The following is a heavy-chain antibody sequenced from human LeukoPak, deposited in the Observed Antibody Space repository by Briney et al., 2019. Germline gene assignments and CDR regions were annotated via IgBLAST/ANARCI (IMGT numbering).Heavy chain of an antibody. CDR1: GFTFSIYA. J-gene: IGHJ4*02. D-gene: IGHD2-15*01. V-gene: IGHV3-30-3*01. CDR3: ARDRGGSGFYYFDY. Sequence: PGGSLRLSCAASGFTFSIYAMHWVRQAPGKGLEWVAGISYNGSNEYYSDSVKGRFTIAGDNSKNTVFLQMNSLRAEDTGVYHCARDRGGSGFYYFDYWGQGTLVTVSS. CDR2: ISYNGSNE.